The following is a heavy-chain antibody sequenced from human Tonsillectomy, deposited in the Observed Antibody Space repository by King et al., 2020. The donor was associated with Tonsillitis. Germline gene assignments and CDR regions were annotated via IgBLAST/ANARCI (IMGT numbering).Heavy chain of an antibody. J-gene: IGHJ4*02. CDR2: ISAYNGDT. Sequence: VQLVQSGAEVKKPGASVKVSCKALGYSFRSNGISWVREAPGQGFEWGGWISAYNGDTHYAQKVQGRVTLPTDTSTSTAYMELRGLRYDDTAGYNCARDSRVVAAGDYFDYWGQGTLLTVPS. CDR1: GYSFRSNG. D-gene: IGHD2-2*01. CDR3: ARDSRVVAAGDYFDY. V-gene: IGHV1-18*04.